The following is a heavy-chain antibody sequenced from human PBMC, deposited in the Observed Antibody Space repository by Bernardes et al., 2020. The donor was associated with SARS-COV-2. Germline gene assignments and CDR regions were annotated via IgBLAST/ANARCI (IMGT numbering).Heavy chain of an antibody. CDR3: AREREGHITMVRGAIPEKNYYYYGMDV. J-gene: IGHJ6*02. V-gene: IGHV1-2*04. CDR1: GYTFTGYY. CDR2: INPNSGGT. D-gene: IGHD3-10*01. Sequence: ASVKVSCKASGYTFTGYYMHWVRQAPGQGLEWMGWINPNSGGTNYAQKFQGWVTMTRDTSISTAYMELSRLRSDDTAVYYCAREREGHITMVRGAIPEKNYYYYGMDVWGQGTTVTVSS.